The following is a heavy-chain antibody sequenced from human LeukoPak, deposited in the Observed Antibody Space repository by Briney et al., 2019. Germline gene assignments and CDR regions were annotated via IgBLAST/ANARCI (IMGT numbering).Heavy chain of an antibody. CDR2: IKSKTDGGTT. CDR1: GFTFSNAW. J-gene: IGHJ4*02. D-gene: IGHD3-10*01. V-gene: IGHV3-15*01. CDR3: STEYLLLWFGGSLKTKYYFDY. Sequence: PGGSLRLSCAASGFTFSNAWMSWVRQAPGKGLEWVGRIKSKTDGGTTDYAAPVKGRFTISRDDSKNTLYLQMNSLKTEDTAVYYCSTEYLLLWFGGSLKTKYYFDYWGQGTLVTVSS.